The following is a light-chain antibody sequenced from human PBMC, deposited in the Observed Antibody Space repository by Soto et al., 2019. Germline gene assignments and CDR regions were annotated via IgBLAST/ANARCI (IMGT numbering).Light chain of an antibody. CDR1: SSDVGGYNY. J-gene: IGLJ1*01. V-gene: IGLV2-11*01. Sequence: QSALTQPRSVSGSPGQSVTISCTGTSSDVGGYNYVSWYQQHPGKAPKLMIYDVSKRPSGVPDRFSGSKSGNTASLTISWLQAEDEADYYCCSYAGSYTWLFGTGTKLTVL. CDR3: CSYAGSYTWL. CDR2: DVS.